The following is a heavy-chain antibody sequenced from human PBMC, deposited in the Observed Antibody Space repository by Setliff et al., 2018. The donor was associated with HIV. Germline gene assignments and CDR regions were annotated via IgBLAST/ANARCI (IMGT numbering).Heavy chain of an antibody. CDR3: ARGKIVVVPAAMRPFDY. J-gene: IGHJ4*02. D-gene: IGHD2-2*01. Sequence: PGGSLRLSCVASGFTFINYAMSWVRQAPGKGLEWVSAIVGGASSTVYAASVKGRFTIARDNSKNTLYLQMNSLRAEDTAVYYCARGKIVVVPAAMRPFDYWGQGTLVTVSS. CDR2: IVGGASST. CDR1: GFTFINYA. V-gene: IGHV3-23*01.